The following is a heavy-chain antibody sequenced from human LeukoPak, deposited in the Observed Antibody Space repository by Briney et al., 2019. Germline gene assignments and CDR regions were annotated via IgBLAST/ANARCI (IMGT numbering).Heavy chain of an antibody. CDR2: IIPIFGTA. CDR1: GGTFSSYA. Sequence: ASVKVSCKASGGTFSSYAISWVRQAPGQGLEWMGGIIPIFGTANYAQKFQGRVTITTDESTSTAYMELSSLRSEDTAVYYCARVEAVATNGMDVWGQGATVTVSS. CDR3: ARVEAVATNGMDV. V-gene: IGHV1-69*05. D-gene: IGHD6-19*01. J-gene: IGHJ6*02.